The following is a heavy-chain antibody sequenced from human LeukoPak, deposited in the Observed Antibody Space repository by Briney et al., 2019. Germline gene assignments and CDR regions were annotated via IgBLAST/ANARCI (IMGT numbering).Heavy chain of an antibody. J-gene: IGHJ5*01. CDR1: GFTFSSYW. CDR2: MNHDGSEK. CDR3: ARYFYDSYTSSFRFDS. Sequence: GGSLRLSCTASGFTFSSYWMNWVRQAPGKGLEWVANMNHDGSEKYCIDSVKGRFTISRDNAKNSLYLQMNSLRVEDTAIYYCARYFYDSYTSSFRFDSWGQGTLVTVSS. V-gene: IGHV3-7*01. D-gene: IGHD3-16*01.